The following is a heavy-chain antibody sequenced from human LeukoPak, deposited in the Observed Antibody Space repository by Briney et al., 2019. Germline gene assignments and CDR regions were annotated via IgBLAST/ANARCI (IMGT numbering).Heavy chain of an antibody. J-gene: IGHJ3*02. Sequence: GRSLRLSCAASGFTFDDYAMHWVRQAPGKGLEWVSGISCNSGSIGYADSVKGRFTISRDTAKSSLYLQMNSLRAENTALYYCAKDIVDYGDYLGAFDIWGQGTMVTVSS. D-gene: IGHD4-17*01. CDR3: AKDIVDYGDYLGAFDI. V-gene: IGHV3-9*01. CDR1: GFTFDDYA. CDR2: ISCNSGSI.